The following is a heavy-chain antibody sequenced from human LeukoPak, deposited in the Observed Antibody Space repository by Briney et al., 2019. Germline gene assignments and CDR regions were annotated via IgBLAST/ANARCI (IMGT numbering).Heavy chain of an antibody. CDR2: IKQDGSEE. J-gene: IGHJ1*01. D-gene: IGHD6-13*01. Sequence: GGSLRLSCAASGFTFTSYWMSWVRQAPGKGLEWVANIKQDGSEEYYVDSVKGRFTISRDNAKNSLYLQMNSLRVEDTAVYYCARGGAGRGYFQHWARAPWSPSPQ. V-gene: IGHV3-7*03. CDR1: GFTFTSYW. CDR3: ARGGAGRGYFQH.